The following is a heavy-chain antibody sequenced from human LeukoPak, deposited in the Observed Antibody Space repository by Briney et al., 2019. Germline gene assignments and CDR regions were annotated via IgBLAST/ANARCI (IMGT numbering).Heavy chain of an antibody. D-gene: IGHD2-2*01. CDR3: ASTERCSTTCPLDY. V-gene: IGHV4-34*01. Sequence: SETLSLTCAVYGGSFRGYYWSWIRQPPGKGLEWIGEINHSGSTNYNPSLKSRVTTSLDTSMKKFSLKLNSVTAADTAVYYCASTERCSTTCPLDYWGQGTLVTVSS. J-gene: IGHJ4*02. CDR2: INHSGST. CDR1: GGSFRGYY.